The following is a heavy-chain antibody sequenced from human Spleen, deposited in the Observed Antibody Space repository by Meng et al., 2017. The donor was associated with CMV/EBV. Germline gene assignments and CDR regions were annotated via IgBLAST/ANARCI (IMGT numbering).Heavy chain of an antibody. CDR3: ARGYYGSGLTLNGMDV. CDR1: GNIFSKNW. CDR2: IYPSDSDT. D-gene: IGHD3-10*01. Sequence: KVSCKGVGNIFSKNWIAWVRQMPGKGLEWMGIIYPSDSDTRYSPSFQGQVTISADKSISTAYLQWSSLKASDTAMYYCARGYYGSGLTLNGMDVWGQGTTVTVSS. J-gene: IGHJ6*02. V-gene: IGHV5-51*01.